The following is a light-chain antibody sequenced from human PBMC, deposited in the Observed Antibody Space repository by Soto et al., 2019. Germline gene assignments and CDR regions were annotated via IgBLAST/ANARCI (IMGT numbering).Light chain of an antibody. CDR1: SSDVGSYDL. V-gene: IGLV2-23*02. CDR2: EVT. Sequence: QSALTQPASVSGSPGQSITISCTGSSSDVGSYDLVSWYQQHPGKAPKLIIYEVTQRPSGVSIRFSGSKSGITSSLTISGLQAEDEADYYCCSYAGSITYWVFGGGTKVTVL. CDR3: CSYAGSITYWV. J-gene: IGLJ3*02.